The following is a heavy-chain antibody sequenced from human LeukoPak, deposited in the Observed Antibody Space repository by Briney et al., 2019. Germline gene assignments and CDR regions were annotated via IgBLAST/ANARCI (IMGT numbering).Heavy chain of an antibody. J-gene: IGHJ6*02. Sequence: PSETLSLTCTVSGGSISSSAYYWGWIRRPPGKGLEWIGSIHSSGSTYYNPSLKSRVTISVDTSKNQFSLRLSSVTAADTAVYYCARHDDIGVFRNGMDVWGQGTTVTVS. CDR1: GGSISSSAYY. CDR2: IHSSGST. D-gene: IGHD3-3*01. CDR3: ARHDDIGVFRNGMDV. V-gene: IGHV4-39*07.